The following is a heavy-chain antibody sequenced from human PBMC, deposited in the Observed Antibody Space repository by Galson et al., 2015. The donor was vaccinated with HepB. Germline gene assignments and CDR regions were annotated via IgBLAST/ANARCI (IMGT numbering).Heavy chain of an antibody. CDR3: ASIAQWELPNY. D-gene: IGHD1-26*01. J-gene: IGHJ4*02. V-gene: IGHV3-30-3*01. CDR2: ISYDGSNK. CDR1: GFTFSSYA. Sequence: SLRLSCAASGFTFSSYAMHWVRQAPGKGLEWVAVISYDGSNKYYADSVKGRFTISRDNSKNTLYLQMNSLRAEDTAVYYCASIAQWELPNYWGQGTLVTVSS.